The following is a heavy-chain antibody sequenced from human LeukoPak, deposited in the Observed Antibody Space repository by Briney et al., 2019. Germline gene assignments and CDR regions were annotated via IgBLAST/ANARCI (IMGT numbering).Heavy chain of an antibody. CDR2: IGTAGAT. Sequence: QAGGSLRLSCAASGFTFSSYGMHWVRQATGKGLEWVSAIGTAGATYYPGSVKGRFTISRENAKNSLYLQMNSLRAGDTAVYYCARNPDVWQGYYYYGMDVWGQGTAVTVSS. J-gene: IGHJ6*02. CDR1: GFTFSSYG. V-gene: IGHV3-13*01. CDR3: ARNPDVWQGYYYYGMDV.